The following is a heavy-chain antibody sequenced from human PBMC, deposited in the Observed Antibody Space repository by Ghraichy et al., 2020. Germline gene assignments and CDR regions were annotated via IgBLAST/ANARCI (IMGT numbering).Heavy chain of an antibody. CDR3: TRRVAVGDY. CDR1: GFTFSGSA. D-gene: IGHD4-23*01. V-gene: IGHV3-73*01. Sequence: GESLNISCAASGFTFSGSAMHWVRQASGKGLEWVGRIRSKANCYATAYAASVKGRFTIFRDDSKNTAYLQMNSLKTEDTAVYYCTRRVAVGDYWGQGTLVTVSS. J-gene: IGHJ4*02. CDR2: IRSKANCYAT.